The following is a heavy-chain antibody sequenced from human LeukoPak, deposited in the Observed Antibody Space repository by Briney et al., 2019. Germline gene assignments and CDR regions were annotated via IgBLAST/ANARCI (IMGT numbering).Heavy chain of an antibody. CDR3: ARDLVTIFGARGFDY. D-gene: IGHD3-3*01. CDR2: IYYSGST. V-gene: IGHV4-59*12. CDR1: GGSISSYY. Sequence: PSETLSLTCTVSGGSISSYYWSWIRQPPGKGLEWIGYIYYSGSTYYNPSLKSRVTISVDTSKNQFSLKLSSVTAADTAVYYCARDLVTIFGARGFDYWGQGTLVTVSS. J-gene: IGHJ4*02.